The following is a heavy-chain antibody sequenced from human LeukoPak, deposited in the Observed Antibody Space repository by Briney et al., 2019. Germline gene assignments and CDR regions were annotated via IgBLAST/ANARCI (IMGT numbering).Heavy chain of an antibody. Sequence: GGALRLSCAASGFTFDDYAMHWVRQAPGKGLEWVSLISGDGGSTYYADSVKGRFTISRDNRKNSLYLQMNSLRTEDTALYYCAKNQDYDIVTGYYYYYGMDVWGQGTTVTVSS. CDR3: AKNQDYDIVTGYYYYYGMDV. CDR2: ISGDGGST. V-gene: IGHV3-43*02. J-gene: IGHJ6*02. D-gene: IGHD3-9*01. CDR1: GFTFDDYA.